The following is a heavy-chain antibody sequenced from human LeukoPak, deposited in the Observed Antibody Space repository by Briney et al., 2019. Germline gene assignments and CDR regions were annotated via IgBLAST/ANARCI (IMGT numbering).Heavy chain of an antibody. CDR3: AKEMVPVTMVRGGGSYFDY. CDR2: IKQDGSEQ. D-gene: IGHD3-10*01. Sequence: GGSLRLSCAASGFTFSSYWMSWVRQAPGKGLEWVANIKQDGSEQHYVDSVKGRFTISKDNAKNSLDLQMNSLRAEDTAVYYCAKEMVPVTMVRGGGSYFDYWGQGTLVTVSS. V-gene: IGHV3-7*01. CDR1: GFTFSSYW. J-gene: IGHJ4*02.